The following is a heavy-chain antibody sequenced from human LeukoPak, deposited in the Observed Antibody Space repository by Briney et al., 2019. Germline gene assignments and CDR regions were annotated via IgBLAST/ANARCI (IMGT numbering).Heavy chain of an antibody. D-gene: IGHD6-13*01. J-gene: IGHJ5*02. CDR1: GGTFSSHA. Sequence: SVKVSCKASGGTFSSHAISWVRQAPGQGLEWMGGIIPIFGTANYAQKFQGRVTITADKSTSSAYMELSSLRSEDTAVYYCARGRPTTSIAAAGVNWFDPWGQGTLVTVSS. CDR2: IIPIFGTA. V-gene: IGHV1-69*06. CDR3: ARGRPTTSIAAAGVNWFDP.